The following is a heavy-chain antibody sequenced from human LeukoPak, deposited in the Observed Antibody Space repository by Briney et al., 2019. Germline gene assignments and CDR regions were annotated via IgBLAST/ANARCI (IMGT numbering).Heavy chain of an antibody. Sequence: SVTVSCTASGGTFSSYAISWVRQAPGQGLEWMGRIIPILGIANYAQKFQGRVTITADKSTSTAYMELSSLRSEDTAVYYCARGRGYYDSSGYFDWFDPWGQGTLVTVSS. CDR1: GGTFSSYA. D-gene: IGHD3-22*01. V-gene: IGHV1-69*04. CDR3: ARGRGYYDSSGYFDWFDP. J-gene: IGHJ5*02. CDR2: IIPILGIA.